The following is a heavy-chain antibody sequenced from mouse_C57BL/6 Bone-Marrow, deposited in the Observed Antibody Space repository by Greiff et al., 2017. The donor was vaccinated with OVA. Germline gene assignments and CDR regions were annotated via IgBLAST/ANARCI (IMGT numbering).Heavy chain of an antibody. Sequence: QVQLQQSGAELVRPGASVTLSCKASGYTFTDYEMHWVKQPPVHGLEWIGAIDPDTGGTAYNEKFKGKAILTADKSSSTAYMELRSLTSEDSAVYYCTRYASGNSHFDYWGQGTTLTVSS. J-gene: IGHJ2*01. V-gene: IGHV1-15*01. CDR3: TRYASGNSHFDY. CDR1: GYTFTDYE. D-gene: IGHD6-1*01. CDR2: IDPDTGGT.